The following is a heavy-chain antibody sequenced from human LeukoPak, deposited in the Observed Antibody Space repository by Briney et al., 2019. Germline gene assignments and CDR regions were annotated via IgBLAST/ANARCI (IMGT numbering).Heavy chain of an antibody. V-gene: IGHV1-46*01. CDR3: ASVYKHGMDV. CDR1: GYTVTSYY. CDR2: LNPSGDSS. J-gene: IGHJ6*02. D-gene: IGHD5-24*01. Sequence: GASVKVSCKASGYTVTSYYMHWVRQAPGQGLEWMAILNPSGDSSNHAQKFQGRATLTRATSTGTVYMELSSLRSEDTAVYYCASVYKHGMDVWGQGTTVIVSS.